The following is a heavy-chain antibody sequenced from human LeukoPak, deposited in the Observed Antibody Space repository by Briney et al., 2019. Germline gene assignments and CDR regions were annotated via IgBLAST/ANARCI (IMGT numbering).Heavy chain of an antibody. V-gene: IGHV3-30-3*01. CDR3: ARGSGSSTRSWFDP. CDR1: GFTFSSNA. CDR2: ISYDASNK. J-gene: IGHJ5*02. D-gene: IGHD6-13*01. Sequence: GGSLRLSCAASGFTFSSNAMHWVRQAPGKGLEWVAVISYDASNKYYADSVKGRFTISRDNSKNTLYLQMSSLRCEDTSVYYCARGSGSSTRSWFDPWGEGALVSVSS.